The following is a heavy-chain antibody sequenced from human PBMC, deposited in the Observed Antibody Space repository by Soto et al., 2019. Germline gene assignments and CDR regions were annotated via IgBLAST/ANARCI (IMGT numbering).Heavy chain of an antibody. V-gene: IGHV1-18*01. CDR1: GYTFTSYG. CDR2: ISAYNDNT. CDR3: ARFPFTGFLEWLPYYYYMDV. Sequence: GASVKVSCKASGYTFTSYGISWVRQAPGQRLEWMGWISAYNDNTNYAQKLQGRVTMTTDTSTSTAYMELRSLRSDDTAVYYCARFPFTGFLEWLPYYYYMDVWGKGTTVTVSS. J-gene: IGHJ6*03. D-gene: IGHD3-3*01.